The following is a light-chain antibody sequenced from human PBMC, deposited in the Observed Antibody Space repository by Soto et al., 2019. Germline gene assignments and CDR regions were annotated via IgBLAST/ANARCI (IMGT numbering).Light chain of an antibody. CDR3: PQYYSTPRT. V-gene: IGKV4-1*01. CDR1: QSVLYSSNNKNY. CDR2: WAS. Sequence: DIVMTQSPDSLAVSLGERATINCKSSQSVLYSSNNKNYLAWYQQKPGQPPKLLIYWASTRESGVPDRFSGSGSGTDFTLTFSSLHAEDVAVYYSPQYYSTPRTFGQGTKVEI. J-gene: IGKJ1*01.